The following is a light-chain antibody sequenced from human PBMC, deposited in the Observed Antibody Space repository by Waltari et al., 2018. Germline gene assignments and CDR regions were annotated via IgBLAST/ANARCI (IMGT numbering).Light chain of an antibody. CDR2: EVS. J-gene: IGKJ4*01. V-gene: IGKV2D-29*01. CDR1: QSLLHTAGKTY. CDR3: MQSRDLPVT. Sequence: EIVMTQTPLPLSVTPGQPASISCKSRQSLLHTAGKTYLYWYLQKPGQPPQLLLYEVSNRLSGVPDRISGSVTGTEFTLEISLVEAEDVWVYYCMQSRDLPVTFGGGTKVEIK.